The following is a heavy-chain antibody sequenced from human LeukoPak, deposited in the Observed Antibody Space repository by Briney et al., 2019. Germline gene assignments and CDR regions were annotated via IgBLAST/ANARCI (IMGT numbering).Heavy chain of an antibody. CDR1: GFTFNTFN. V-gene: IGHV3-21*01. D-gene: IGHD3-9*01. CDR3: ARVHYDVLAASYKWTPDY. CDR2: ITSGGDYI. J-gene: IGHJ4*02. Sequence: GGSLRLSCAASGFTFNTFNMNWVRQAPGKGLEWVSSITSGGDYIYHADSVKGRFTTSRDNAKNSLSLQLNSLRVEDTAVYYCARVHYDVLAASYKWTPDYWGQGTLVTVSS.